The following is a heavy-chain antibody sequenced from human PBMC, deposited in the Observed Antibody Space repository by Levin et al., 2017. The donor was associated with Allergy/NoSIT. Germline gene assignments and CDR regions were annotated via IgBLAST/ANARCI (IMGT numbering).Heavy chain of an antibody. D-gene: IGHD1-26*01. Sequence: ASVKVSCKSSGYTFTSHYMHWVRRAPGQGLEWMGVINPSGGTRIYAQKFQGRVTMTRDTATSTDYMELNSLRYEDTAVYYCARDQSFGPGSYWWFDPWGQGTPVTVSS. J-gene: IGHJ5*02. V-gene: IGHV1-46*03. CDR2: INPSGGTR. CDR3: ARDQSFGPGSYWWFDP. CDR1: GYTFTSHY.